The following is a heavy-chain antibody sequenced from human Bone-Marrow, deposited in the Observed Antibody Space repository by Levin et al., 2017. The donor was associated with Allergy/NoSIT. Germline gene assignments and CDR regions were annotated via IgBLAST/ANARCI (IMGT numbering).Heavy chain of an antibody. D-gene: IGHD2-21*02. Sequence: SCAASGFTFSDYYMSWIRQAPGKGLEWVSYISSSGSTIYYADSVKGRFTISRDNAKNSLYLQMNSLRAEDTAVYYCKVVTAIHHDAFDIWGQGTMVTVSS. CDR3: KVVTAIHHDAFDI. CDR2: ISSSGSTI. V-gene: IGHV3-11*01. CDR1: GFTFSDYY. J-gene: IGHJ3*02.